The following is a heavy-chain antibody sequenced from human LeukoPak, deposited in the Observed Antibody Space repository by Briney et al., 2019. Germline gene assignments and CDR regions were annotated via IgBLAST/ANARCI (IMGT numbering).Heavy chain of an antibody. V-gene: IGHV3-15*01. CDR3: TTDEIYGGNSGLLDY. CDR1: GFTFSNAW. D-gene: IGHD4-23*01. CDR2: IKSKTDGGTT. Sequence: GGSPRLSCAASGFTFSNAWMSWVRQAPGKGLEWVGRIKSKTDGGTTDYAAPVKGRFTISRDDSKNTLYLQMNSLKTEDTAVYYCTTDEIYGGNSGLLDYWGQGTLVTVSS. J-gene: IGHJ4*02.